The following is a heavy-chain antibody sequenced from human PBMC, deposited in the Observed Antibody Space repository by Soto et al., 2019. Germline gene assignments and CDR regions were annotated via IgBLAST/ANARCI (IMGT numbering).Heavy chain of an antibody. CDR2: ISAYNGNT. D-gene: IGHD3-22*01. J-gene: IGHJ3*02. CDR3: ARESSYYYDLAKGEAFAI. CDR1: GYTFTSFG. V-gene: IGHV1-18*01. Sequence: GASVKVSCKTSGYTFTSFGISCVRQAPGQGLEWMGWISAYNGNTNYAQKLQGRVTMTTDTSTSTAYMELRSLRSDDTAVYYCARESSYYYDLAKGEAFAIWGQGTMVTVSS.